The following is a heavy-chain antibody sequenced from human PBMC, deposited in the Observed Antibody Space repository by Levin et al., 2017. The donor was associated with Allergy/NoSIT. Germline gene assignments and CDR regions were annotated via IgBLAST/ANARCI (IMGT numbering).Heavy chain of an antibody. J-gene: IGHJ6*02. CDR3: ARGLSSMNGMDV. CDR2: IYNSGST. CDR1: GDFTSTYY. D-gene: IGHD6-6*01. V-gene: IGHV4-59*01. Sequence: GSLRLSCTVSGDFTSTYYWSWIRQPPGKGLEWIGYIYNSGSTNYNFPLRGRVTISGDTSKNQFSLKLNSVTAADSAVYYCARGLSSMNGMDVWGQGTTVTVSS.